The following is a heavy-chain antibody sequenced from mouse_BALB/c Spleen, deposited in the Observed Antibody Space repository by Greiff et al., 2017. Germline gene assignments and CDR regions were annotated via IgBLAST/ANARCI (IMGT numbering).Heavy chain of an antibody. CDR1: GYTFTSYW. V-gene: IGHV1-5*01. J-gene: IGHJ3*01. CDR2: IYPGNSDT. CDR3: TSLYYDYGATY. Sequence: VQLQQSGTVLARPGASVKMSCKASGYTFTSYWMHWVKQRPGQGLEWIGAIYPGNSDTSYNQKFKGKAKLTAVTSTSTAYMELSSLTNEDSAVYYCTSLYYDYGATYWGQGTLVTVSA. D-gene: IGHD2-4*01.